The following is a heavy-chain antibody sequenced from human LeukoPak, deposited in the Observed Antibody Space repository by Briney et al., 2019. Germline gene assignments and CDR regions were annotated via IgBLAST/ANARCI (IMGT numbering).Heavy chain of an antibody. Sequence: SETLSLTCTVSGGFISSYYWSWIRQPPGKGLEWIGYIYYSGSTKYNPSLKSRVTISVDASKTQFSLKLNSVTAADTAVYYCARGSRELYYFDYWGQGTLVTVSS. CDR1: GGFISSYY. V-gene: IGHV4-59*01. J-gene: IGHJ4*02. CDR2: IYYSGST. CDR3: ARGSRELYYFDY. D-gene: IGHD1-7*01.